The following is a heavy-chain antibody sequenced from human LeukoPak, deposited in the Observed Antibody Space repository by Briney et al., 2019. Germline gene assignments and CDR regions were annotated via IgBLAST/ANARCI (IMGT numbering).Heavy chain of an antibody. V-gene: IGHV4-59*01. CDR3: ARGDFYAFDI. CDR1: GGSISSYY. J-gene: IGHJ3*02. D-gene: IGHD2/OR15-2a*01. Sequence: SETLSLTCTVSGGSISSYYWSWIRQPPGKGLEWIGYIYYSGSTNYSPSLKSRVTISVDTSKNQFSLKLSSVTAADTAVYYCARGDFYAFDIWGQGTMVTVSS. CDR2: IYYSGST.